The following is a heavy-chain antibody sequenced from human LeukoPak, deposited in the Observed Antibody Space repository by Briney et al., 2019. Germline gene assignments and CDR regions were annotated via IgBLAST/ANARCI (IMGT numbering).Heavy chain of an antibody. J-gene: IGHJ4*02. CDR2: IRYDGSSK. D-gene: IGHD1-14*01. CDR1: GFTFSGSG. Sequence: GGSLRLSCAASGFTFSGSGMHWVRQAPGKGLEWVAFIRYDGSSKFYTDFVKGRFTISRDNSENTLYLQMTSLRPEDTAVHYCSKDLPGNWGQGTLVTVSS. V-gene: IGHV3-30*02. CDR3: SKDLPGN.